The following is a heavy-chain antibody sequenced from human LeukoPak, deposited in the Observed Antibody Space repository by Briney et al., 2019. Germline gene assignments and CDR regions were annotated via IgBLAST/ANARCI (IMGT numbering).Heavy chain of an antibody. CDR2: ITDSGGDT. D-gene: IGHD6-19*01. J-gene: IGHJ4*02. V-gene: IGHV3-23*01. CDR1: GFTFSSYA. CDR3: VAGKPSDY. Sequence: GGSLRLSCAASGFTFSSYAMTWVRQAPGKGLEWVSAITDSGGDTYHADSVKGRFTISRDNSKNTLYLQMNSLRAEDTAVYYGVAGKPSDYWGQGTLVTVSS.